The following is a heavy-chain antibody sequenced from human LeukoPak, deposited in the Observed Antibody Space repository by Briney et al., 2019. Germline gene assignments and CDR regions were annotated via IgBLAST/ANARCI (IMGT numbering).Heavy chain of an antibody. J-gene: IGHJ4*02. CDR1: GYTFTSYA. V-gene: IGHV1-69*13. CDR2: IIPIFGTA. CDR3: ARDISTVTTLII. D-gene: IGHD4-17*01. Sequence: SVKVSCKASGYTFTSYAISWVRQAPGQGLEWMGGIIPIFGTANYAQKFQGRVTITADESTSTAYMELSSLRSEDTAVYYCARDISTVTTLIIWGQGTLVTVSS.